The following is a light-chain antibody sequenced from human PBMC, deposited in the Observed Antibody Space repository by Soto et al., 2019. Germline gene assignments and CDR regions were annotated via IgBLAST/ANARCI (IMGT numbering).Light chain of an antibody. J-gene: IGLJ3*02. CDR3: SSYAASNNFYFV. CDR2: EVT. CDR1: SSDVGGYNY. Sequence: QSALTQPPSASGSPGQSVTISCTGTSSDVGGYNYVSWYQQYPGRAPKLMIYEVTKRPSGVPDRFSGSKSGNTASLTVSGLQAEDEADYSCSSYAASNNFYFVFGGGPKLTVL. V-gene: IGLV2-8*01.